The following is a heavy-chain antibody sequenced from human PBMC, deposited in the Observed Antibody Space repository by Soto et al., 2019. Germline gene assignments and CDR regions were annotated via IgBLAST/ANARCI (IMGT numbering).Heavy chain of an antibody. D-gene: IGHD3-16*01. V-gene: IGHV3-33*01. CDR2: IFYDGFNE. CDR3: VRGWGMGVRLGCLDL. J-gene: IGHJ3*01. CDR1: GFTFRQYG. Sequence: QVQLVESGGGVGQPGTSLRLSCAASGFTFRQYGMQWVRQAPGKGLDWVAVIFYDGFNEYYADSVRGRFTISRDNSGNMVYLQMSCLRAEDTAVYYCVRGWGMGVRLGCLDLWGHGTAVVVSS.